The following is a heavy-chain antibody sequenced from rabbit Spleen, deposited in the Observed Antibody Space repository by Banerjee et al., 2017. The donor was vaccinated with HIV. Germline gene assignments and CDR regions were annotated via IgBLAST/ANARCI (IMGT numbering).Heavy chain of an antibody. J-gene: IGHJ4*01. CDR1: GFSFSSGYY. CDR2: IDPVFGIT. D-gene: IGHD8-1*01. CDR3: ARDGAGGSYFAM. Sequence: QEQLVESGGGLVKPGASLTLTCKASGFSFSSGYYMNWVRQAPGKGLEWIGYIDPVFGITYYANWVNGRFSISRENAQNTVFLQMTSLTAADTATYFCARDGAGGSYFAMWGPGTLVTVS. V-gene: IGHV1S43*01.